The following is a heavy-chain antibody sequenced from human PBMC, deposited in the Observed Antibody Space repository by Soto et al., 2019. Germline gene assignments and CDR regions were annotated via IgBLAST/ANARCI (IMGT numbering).Heavy chain of an antibody. CDR3: AKDIAVAGYYFDY. Sequence: GGSLRLSCAASGFTFSSYAMSWVRQAPGKGLEWVSAISGSGGSTYYADSVKGRFTISRDNSKNTLYLQMNSPRAEDTAVYYCAKDIAVAGYYFDYWGQGTLVTVSS. D-gene: IGHD6-19*01. CDR1: GFTFSSYA. V-gene: IGHV3-23*01. J-gene: IGHJ4*02. CDR2: ISGSGGST.